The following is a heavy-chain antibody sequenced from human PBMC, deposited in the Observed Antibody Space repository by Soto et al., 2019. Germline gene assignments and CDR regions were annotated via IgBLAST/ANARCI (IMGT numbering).Heavy chain of an antibody. CDR1: GFTFTSYA. CDR3: AKGFSSGYWSKEALGV. Sequence: PGGSLRLSWAASGFTFTSYALSCVRQAAGTGVEWVSAISASGGSTYYAASVQGRFTISRDNSKNTLYLQMNSLSAEDTAVYYCAKGFSSGYWSKEALGVWGQGT. D-gene: IGHD3-22*01. V-gene: IGHV3-23*01. CDR2: ISASGGST. J-gene: IGHJ4*02.